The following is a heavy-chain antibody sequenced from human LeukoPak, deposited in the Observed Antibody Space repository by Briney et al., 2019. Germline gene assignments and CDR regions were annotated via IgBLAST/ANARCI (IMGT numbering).Heavy chain of an antibody. J-gene: IGHJ5*02. Sequence: GGSLRLSCAASGFTFSSYGMHWVRQAPGKGLEWVAVISYDGSNKYYADSVKGRFTISRDNSKNTLYLQMNSLGAEDTAVYYCAKDSSSWYNWFDPWGQGTLVTVSS. CDR2: ISYDGSNK. CDR1: GFTFSSYG. D-gene: IGHD6-13*01. V-gene: IGHV3-30*18. CDR3: AKDSSSWYNWFDP.